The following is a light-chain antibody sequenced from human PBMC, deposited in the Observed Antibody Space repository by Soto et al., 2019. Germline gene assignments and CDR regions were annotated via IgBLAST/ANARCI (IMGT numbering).Light chain of an antibody. CDR3: QQYGRAPWT. Sequence: ENVLTQSPGTLSLSPGERATLSCRASQSVSNSYLAWYQQKPGQAPRLLIHGASSRATGIPDRFSGSGSGTVFTLTISRLEAEDFAVYFCQQYGRAPWTFGQGTKVE. J-gene: IGKJ1*01. CDR2: GAS. CDR1: QSVSNSY. V-gene: IGKV3-20*01.